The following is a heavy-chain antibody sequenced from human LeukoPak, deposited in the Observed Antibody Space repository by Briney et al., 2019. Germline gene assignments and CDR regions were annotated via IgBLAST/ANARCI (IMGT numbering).Heavy chain of an antibody. CDR1: GXTFSNYW. CDR3: ARSGGGFFDY. V-gene: IGHV3-74*01. J-gene: IGHJ4*02. Sequence: GGSLRLSCAASGXTFSNYWMHWVRQAPRKGLVWVSRINSDGSSTSYADSVKGRFTISRDNAKNTLYLQMNSLRAEDTAVYFCARSGGGFFDYWGQGTLVTVSS. D-gene: IGHD3-16*01. CDR2: INSDGSST.